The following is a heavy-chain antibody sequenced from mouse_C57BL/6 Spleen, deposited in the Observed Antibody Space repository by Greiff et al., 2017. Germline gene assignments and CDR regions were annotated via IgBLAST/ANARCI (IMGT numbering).Heavy chain of an antibody. CDR1: GFSLTSYG. CDR2: IWSGGST. J-gene: IGHJ1*03. V-gene: IGHV2-2*01. CDR3: ARNSRNWEDWYFGV. D-gene: IGHD4-1*01. Sequence: QVHVKQSGPGLVQPSQSLSITCTVSGFSLTSYGVHWVRQSPGKGLEWLGVIWSGGSTDYNAAFISRLSISKDNSKCQVFFKMNSLQADDTAIYYCARNSRNWEDWYFGVWGTGTTVTVSS.